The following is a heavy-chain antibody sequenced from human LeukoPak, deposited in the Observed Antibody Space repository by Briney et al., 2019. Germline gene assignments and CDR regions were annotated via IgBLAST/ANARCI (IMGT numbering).Heavy chain of an antibody. CDR1: GFTFSSYW. V-gene: IGHV3-74*01. Sequence: GGSLRLSCAASGFTFSSYWMHWVRQAPGKGLVWVSRVNTDGRTTTYADSVKGRFTISRDNAKNTLFLQMNSLRVEDTAVYYCSKDLSGAHDYWGQGAVVTVSS. CDR3: SKDLSGAHDY. J-gene: IGHJ4*02. CDR2: VNTDGRTT. D-gene: IGHD4-17*01.